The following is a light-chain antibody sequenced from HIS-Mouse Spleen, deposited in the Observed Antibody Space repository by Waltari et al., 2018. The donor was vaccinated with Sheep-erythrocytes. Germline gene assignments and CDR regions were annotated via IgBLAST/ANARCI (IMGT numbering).Light chain of an antibody. CDR1: QSFSSY. J-gene: IGKJ2*01. CDR3: QQRSNWYT. V-gene: IGKV3-11*01. Sequence: EIVLTQSPATLSLSPAERATLSCRASQSFSSYLAWYQQKPGQAPRLLIYDASNRATGIPARFSGSGSGTDFTLTISSLEPEDFAVYYCQQRSNWYTFGQGTKLEIK. CDR2: DAS.